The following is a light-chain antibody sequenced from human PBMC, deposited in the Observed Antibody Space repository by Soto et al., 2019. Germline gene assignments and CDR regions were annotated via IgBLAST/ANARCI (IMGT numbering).Light chain of an antibody. V-gene: IGLV2-23*02. Sequence: QSALTQPASVSGSPGQSSTISCTGTSSDVGSYNLVSWYQHLPGKAPKLIIYEVTERPSGSSSRFSVSKSGNTASLTISGLQGEDEAYYYCCSYAGSSLLVFGGGTKVTVL. J-gene: IGLJ3*02. CDR3: CSYAGSSLLV. CDR2: EVT. CDR1: SSDVGSYNL.